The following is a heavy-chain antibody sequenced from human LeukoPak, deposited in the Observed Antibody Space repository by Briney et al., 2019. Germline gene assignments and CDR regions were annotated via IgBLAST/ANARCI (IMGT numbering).Heavy chain of an antibody. CDR1: GGSIRSYD. CDR2: INHSGST. Sequence: SETLSLTCIVSGGSIRSYDWSWIRQPPGKGLEWIGEINHSGSTNYNPSLKSRVTISVDTSKNQFSLKLSSVTAADTAVYYCARVPPRYCSSTSCYTGDYWGQGTLVTVSS. J-gene: IGHJ4*02. D-gene: IGHD2-2*02. V-gene: IGHV4-34*01. CDR3: ARVPPRYCSSTSCYTGDY.